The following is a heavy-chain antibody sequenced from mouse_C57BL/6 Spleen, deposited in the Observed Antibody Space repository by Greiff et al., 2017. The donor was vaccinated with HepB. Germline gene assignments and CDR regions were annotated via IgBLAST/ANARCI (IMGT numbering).Heavy chain of an antibody. J-gene: IGHJ4*01. CDR3: ARYNYYDYAMDY. V-gene: IGHV7-3*01. CDR1: GFTFTDYY. D-gene: IGHD2-4*01. CDR2: IRYKANGYTT. Sequence: EVKLLESGGGLVQPGGSLSFSCAASGFTFTDYYMSWVRQPPGKALEWLGFIRYKANGYTTEYSASVKGRFTISRDNSQSILYLQMNALRAEDSATYYCARYNYYDYAMDYWGQGTSVTVSS.